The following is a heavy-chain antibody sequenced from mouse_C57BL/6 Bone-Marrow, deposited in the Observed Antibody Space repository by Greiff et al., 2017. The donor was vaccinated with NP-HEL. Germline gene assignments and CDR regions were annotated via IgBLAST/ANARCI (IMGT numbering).Heavy chain of an antibody. Sequence: VQLQQSGAELVRPGTSVKVSCKASGYAFTNYLIEWVKQRPGQGLEWIGVINPGSGGTHYNEKFKGKATLTADKSSSTAYMRLSSLTSEDSAVYFCARDYGSSYPDYWGQGTTLTVSS. D-gene: IGHD1-1*01. V-gene: IGHV1-54*01. J-gene: IGHJ2*01. CDR2: INPGSGGT. CDR3: ARDYGSSYPDY. CDR1: GYAFTNYL.